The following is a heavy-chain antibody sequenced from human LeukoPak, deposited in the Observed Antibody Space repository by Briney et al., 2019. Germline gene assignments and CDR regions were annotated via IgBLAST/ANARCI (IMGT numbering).Heavy chain of an antibody. V-gene: IGHV3-30*03. CDR1: GFTFSSYG. D-gene: IGHD3-10*01. CDR3: ARDSEVRRNLWHY. Sequence: GRSPRLSCAASGFTFSSYGMHWVRQAPGKGLEWVAVISYDGSNKYYADSVKGRFTISRDNSKNTLYLQMNSLRSEDTALYYCARDSEVRRNLWHYWGQGTLVTVSS. CDR2: ISYDGSNK. J-gene: IGHJ4*02.